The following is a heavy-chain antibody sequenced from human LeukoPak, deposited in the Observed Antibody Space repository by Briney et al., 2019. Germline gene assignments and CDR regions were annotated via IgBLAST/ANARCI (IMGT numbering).Heavy chain of an antibody. J-gene: IGHJ4*02. CDR3: ARDGFVGATSTFDC. V-gene: IGHV3-21*01. D-gene: IGHD1-26*01. CDR1: GFTFSSYS. CDR2: ISSSSTFI. Sequence: GGSLRLSCAASGFTFSSYSMHWVRQAPGKGLEWVSSISSSSTFIYYADSVKGRFTISRDNAKNSLYLQMYSLRAEHTAVYYCARDGFVGATSTFDCWGQGTLVTVSS.